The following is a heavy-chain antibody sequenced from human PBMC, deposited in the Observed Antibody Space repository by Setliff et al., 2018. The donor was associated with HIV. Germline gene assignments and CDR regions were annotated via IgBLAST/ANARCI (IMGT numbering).Heavy chain of an antibody. CDR2: ISSSGSTI. D-gene: IGHD6-13*01. CDR3: AGAYEIADHYDY. J-gene: IGHJ4*02. CDR1: GFTFSDHY. Sequence: GGSLRLSCAASGFTFSDHYMSWIRQAPGKGLEWVSYISSSGSTIYYADSVKGRFTISRDNAKNSLYLQMNSLRADDTAVYYCAGAYEIADHYDYWGQGTLVTVSS. V-gene: IGHV3-11*01.